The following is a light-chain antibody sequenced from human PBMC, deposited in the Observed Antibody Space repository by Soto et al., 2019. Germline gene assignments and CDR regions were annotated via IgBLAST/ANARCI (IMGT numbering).Light chain of an antibody. J-gene: IGLJ2*01. CDR2: EVS. V-gene: IGLV2-8*01. CDR3: SSYAGRNNYVV. Sequence: QSALTQPPSASGSPGQSVTISCTGTSGVGGYNYVSWYQQHPGKAPKLMIYEVSKRPSGVPDRFSGSKSGNTASLTVSGLQAEDEADYYCSSYAGRNNYVVFGGGTKLTVL. CDR1: SGVGGYNY.